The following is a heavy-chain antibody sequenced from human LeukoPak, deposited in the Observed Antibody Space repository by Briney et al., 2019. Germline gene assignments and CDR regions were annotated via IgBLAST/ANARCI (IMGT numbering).Heavy chain of an antibody. Sequence: PGGSLRLSCAASGFTFGAYTINWVRQAPGKGLEWVSCIFSRSESILYADSVKGRFTISRDNAKNSLYLQMNSLRAEDTAVYYCARDRPADFWSGYYTGLPYYFDYWGQGTLVTVSS. CDR3: ARDRPADFWSGYYTGLPYYFDY. J-gene: IGHJ4*02. CDR2: IFSRSESI. CDR1: GFTFGAYT. D-gene: IGHD3-3*01. V-gene: IGHV3-21*04.